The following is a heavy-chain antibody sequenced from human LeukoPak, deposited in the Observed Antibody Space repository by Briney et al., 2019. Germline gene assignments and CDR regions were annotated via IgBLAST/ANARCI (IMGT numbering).Heavy chain of an antibody. J-gene: IGHJ6*03. CDR3: ARVQVSYYGSGSYYTLDYYYYMDV. Sequence: SVKVSCKASGGTFSSYAISWVRQAPGQGLEWMGGIIPIFGTANYAQKFQGRVTITADKSTSTAYMELSSLRSEDTAVYYCARVQVSYYGSGSYYTLDYYYYMDVWGKGTTVTVSS. D-gene: IGHD3-10*01. CDR2: IIPIFGTA. V-gene: IGHV1-69*06. CDR1: GGTFSSYA.